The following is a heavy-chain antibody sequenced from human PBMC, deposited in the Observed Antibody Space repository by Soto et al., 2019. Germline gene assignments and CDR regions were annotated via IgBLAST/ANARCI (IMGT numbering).Heavy chain of an antibody. Sequence: ASVKVSCKASGYTFTSYGISWVRQAPGQGLEWMGWISAYNGNTNYAQKLQGRVTMTTDTSTSTAYMELRSLRSDDTAVYYCARDRGDKIERSYVNWFDTWGQGTLVTVSS. CDR3: ARDRGDKIERSYVNWFDT. J-gene: IGHJ5*02. D-gene: IGHD3-10*02. V-gene: IGHV1-18*01. CDR2: ISAYNGNT. CDR1: GYTFTSYG.